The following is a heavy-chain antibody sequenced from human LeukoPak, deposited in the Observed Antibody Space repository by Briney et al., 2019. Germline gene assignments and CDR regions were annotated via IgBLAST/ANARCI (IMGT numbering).Heavy chain of an antibody. J-gene: IGHJ4*02. Sequence: GGSLRLSCAASGFTFSSYGMHWVRQAPGKGLGWVAFIRYDGNNKYYADSVKGRFTISRDNSKNTLYLQMNSLRAEDTAVYYCAKDPPNPYYDTSGYLDYWGQGTLVTVSS. D-gene: IGHD3-22*01. CDR1: GFTFSSYG. CDR3: AKDPPNPYYDTSGYLDY. V-gene: IGHV3-30*02. CDR2: IRYDGNNK.